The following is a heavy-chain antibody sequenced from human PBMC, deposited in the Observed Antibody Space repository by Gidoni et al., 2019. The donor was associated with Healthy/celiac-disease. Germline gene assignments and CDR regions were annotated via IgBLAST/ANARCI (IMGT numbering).Heavy chain of an antibody. CDR3: ARRSGDYGDYNFDY. CDR2: IYYSGST. CDR1: GGSISSSSYY. V-gene: IGHV4-39*01. Sequence: QLQLQESGPGLVKPSETLSLTCTVSGGSISSSSYYWGWIRQPPGKGLEWLGSIYYSGSTYYNPSLKSRVTISVDTSKNQFSLKLSSVTAADTAVYYCARRSGDYGDYNFDYWGQGTLVTVSS. D-gene: IGHD4-17*01. J-gene: IGHJ4*02.